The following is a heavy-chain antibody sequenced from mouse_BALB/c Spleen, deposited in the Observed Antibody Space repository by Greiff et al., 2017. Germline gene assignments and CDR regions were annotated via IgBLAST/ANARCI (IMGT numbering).Heavy chain of an antibody. J-gene: IGHJ2*01. V-gene: IGHV5-9-4*01. Sequence: EVQVVESGGGLVKPGGSLKLSCAASGFTFSSYAMSWVRQSPEKRLEWVAEISSGGSYTYYPDTVTGRFTISRDNAKNTLYLEMSSLRSEDTAMYYCARGNTAFDYWGQGTTLTVSS. CDR1: GFTFSSYA. CDR2: ISSGGSYT. D-gene: IGHD1-2*01. CDR3: ARGNTAFDY.